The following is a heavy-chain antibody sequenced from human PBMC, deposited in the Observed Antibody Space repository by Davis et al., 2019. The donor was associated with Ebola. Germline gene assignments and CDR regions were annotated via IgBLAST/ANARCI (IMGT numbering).Heavy chain of an antibody. CDR3: AREGPQVYYDYVY. V-gene: IGHV4-39*07. CDR1: GGSISSSSYY. D-gene: IGHD3-16*01. J-gene: IGHJ4*02. CDR2: IYYSGST. Sequence: PGGSLRLSCTVSGGSISSSSYYWGWIRQPPGKGLEWIGSIYYSGSTYYNPSLKSRVTISVDTSKNQFSLKLSSVTAADTAVYYCAREGPQVYYDYVYWGQGTLVTVSS.